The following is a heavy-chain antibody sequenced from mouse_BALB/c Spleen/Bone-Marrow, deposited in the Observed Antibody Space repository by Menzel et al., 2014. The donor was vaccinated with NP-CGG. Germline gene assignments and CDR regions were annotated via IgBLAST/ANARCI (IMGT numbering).Heavy chain of an antibody. D-gene: IGHD2-2*01. CDR1: GYTFTSYW. V-gene: IGHV1S81*02. J-gene: IGHJ2*01. Sequence: VQLQQFGAELVKPGASVKLSCKASGYTFTSYWMHWVKQRPGQGLEWIGEIDPGTGRTDYNKKFKSRATLTVDKSSSTAYMHLSSLTSEDSAVYYCARINGYDYWGQGTTLTVSS. CDR3: ARINGYDY. CDR2: IDPGTGRT.